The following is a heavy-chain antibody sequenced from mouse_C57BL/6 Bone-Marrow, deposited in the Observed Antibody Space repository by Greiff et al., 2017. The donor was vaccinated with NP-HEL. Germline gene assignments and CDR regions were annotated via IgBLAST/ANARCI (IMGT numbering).Heavy chain of an antibody. V-gene: IGHV1-26*01. CDR1: GYTFTDYY. Sequence: EVQLQQSGPELVKPGASVKISCKASGYTFTDYYMNWVKQSHGKSLEWIGDINPNNGGTSYNQKFKGKAPLTVDKSSSTAYMELRSLTSEDAAVYYCARWVWYFDVWGTGTTVTVSS. J-gene: IGHJ1*03. CDR3: ARWVWYFDV. CDR2: INPNNGGT.